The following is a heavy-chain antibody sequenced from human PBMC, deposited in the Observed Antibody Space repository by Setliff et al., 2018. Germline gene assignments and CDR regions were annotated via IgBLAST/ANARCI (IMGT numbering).Heavy chain of an antibody. CDR1: GGTFSSYA. J-gene: IGHJ6*03. Sequence: SVKVSCKASGGTFSSYAISWVRQAPGQGLEWMGGIIPIRGAADYAQKFQGRVTITADESTSTAYMELSSLGSEDTAVYYCAGGQPLVRKYYYYMDVWGKGTTVTVSS. CDR2: IIPIRGAA. D-gene: IGHD3-10*01. CDR3: AGGQPLVRKYYYYMDV. V-gene: IGHV1-69*13.